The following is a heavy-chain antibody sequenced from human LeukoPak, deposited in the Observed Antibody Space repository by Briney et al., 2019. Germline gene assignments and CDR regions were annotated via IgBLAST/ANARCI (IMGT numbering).Heavy chain of an antibody. Sequence: PSETLSLTCTVSGDSISTYYWSWIRQPPGKGLEWIGYMYYSGSTNYNPSLKSRVTISLDTPKNQFSLRLNSVTAADAAVYYCARGVAGYGPYDYWGQGTLVTVSS. CDR1: GDSISTYY. V-gene: IGHV4-59*01. D-gene: IGHD5-12*01. J-gene: IGHJ4*02. CDR3: ARGVAGYGPYDY. CDR2: MYYSGST.